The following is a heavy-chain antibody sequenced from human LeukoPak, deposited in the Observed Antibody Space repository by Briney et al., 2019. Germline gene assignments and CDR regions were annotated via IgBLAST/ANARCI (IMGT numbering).Heavy chain of an antibody. CDR2: ISYDGSNK. Sequence: GGSLRLSCAASGFTFSSYVMHWVRQAPGKGLEWVAIISYDGSNKYYADSVKGRFTISRDNSKNTLYLQMNSLTAEDTALYYCARASCWNCYYMDVWGKGTTVTVSS. CDR1: GFTFSSYV. V-gene: IGHV3-30*04. CDR3: ARASCWNCYYMDV. D-gene: IGHD1-1*01. J-gene: IGHJ6*03.